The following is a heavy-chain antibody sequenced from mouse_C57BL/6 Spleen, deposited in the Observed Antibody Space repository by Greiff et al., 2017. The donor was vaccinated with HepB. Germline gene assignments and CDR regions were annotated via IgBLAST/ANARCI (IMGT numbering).Heavy chain of an antibody. CDR2: ISSGGDYT. J-gene: IGHJ2*01. D-gene: IGHD1-1*01. V-gene: IGHV5-9-1*02. CDR3: TRDGYGSLFDY. Sequence: EVMLVESGDGLVKPGGSLKLSCAASGFTFSSYAMSWVRQTPEKRLEWVAYISSGGDYTYYADTVKGRFTISRDNARNTLYLQMSSLKSEDTAMYYCTRDGYGSLFDYWGQGTTLTVSS. CDR1: GFTFSSYA.